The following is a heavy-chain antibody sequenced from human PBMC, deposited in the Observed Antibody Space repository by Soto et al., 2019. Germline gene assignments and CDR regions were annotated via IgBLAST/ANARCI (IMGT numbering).Heavy chain of an antibody. V-gene: IGHV1-18*01. Sequence: ASVKVSCKASGYTFTSYGISWVRQAPGQGLEWMGWISAYNGNTNYAQKLQGRVTMTTDKSTSTAYMELRSLRSDDTAVYYCARGVGVVVPAMTYFDYWGQGTLVTVSS. CDR3: ARGVGVVVPAMTYFDY. D-gene: IGHD2-2*01. CDR1: GYTFTSYG. J-gene: IGHJ4*02. CDR2: ISAYNGNT.